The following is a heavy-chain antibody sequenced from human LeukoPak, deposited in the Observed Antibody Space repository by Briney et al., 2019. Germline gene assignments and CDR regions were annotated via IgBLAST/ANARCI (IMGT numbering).Heavy chain of an antibody. CDR3: ARGGRSTGGIAAADYHYYYYYGMDV. D-gene: IGHD6-13*01. V-gene: IGHV1-8*02. CDR1: GYTFTSYY. CDR2: MNPNSGNT. Sequence: ASVKVSCKASGYTFTSYYMHWVRQATGQGLEWMGWMNPNSGNTGYAQKFQGRVTMTRNTSISTAYMELSSLRSEDTAVYYCARGGRSTGGIAAADYHYYYYYGMDVWGQGTTVTVSS. J-gene: IGHJ6*02.